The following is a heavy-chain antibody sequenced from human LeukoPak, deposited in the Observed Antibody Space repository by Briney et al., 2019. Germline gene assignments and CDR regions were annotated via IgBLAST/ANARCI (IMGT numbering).Heavy chain of an antibody. Sequence: PSETLSLTCAVYGWSFNDYYWNWIRQPPGKGLEWIGEINARGDTNYNPSLKSRVTISVDTSKNKFSPRLTSMIAADTAVYYCARGQVPAARGHNWFDPWGQGTLVTVSS. CDR2: INARGDT. D-gene: IGHD2-2*01. V-gene: IGHV4-34*01. J-gene: IGHJ5*02. CDR3: ARGQVPAARGHNWFDP. CDR1: GWSFNDYY.